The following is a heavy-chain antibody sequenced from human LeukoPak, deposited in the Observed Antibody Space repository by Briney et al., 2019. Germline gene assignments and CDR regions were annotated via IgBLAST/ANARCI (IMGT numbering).Heavy chain of an antibody. CDR3: ARDFYDAPGTGTTNGPSYYYYYYMDV. Sequence: PSETLSLTCTVSGGSISSYYWSWIRQPAGKGLEWIGRIYTSGSTNYNPSLKSRVTMSVDTSKNQFSLKLSSVTAADTAVYYCARDFYDAPGTGTTNGPSYYYYYYMDVWGKGTTVTVSS. CDR2: IYTSGST. CDR1: GGSISSYY. D-gene: IGHD1-1*01. V-gene: IGHV4-4*07. J-gene: IGHJ6*03.